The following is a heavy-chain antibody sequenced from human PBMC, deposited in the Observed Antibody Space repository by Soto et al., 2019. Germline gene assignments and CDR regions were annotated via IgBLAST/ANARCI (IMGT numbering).Heavy chain of an antibody. Sequence: QVQLQESGPGLVKPSQTLSLTCTVSGGSISSGGYYWSWIRQHPGKGLEWIGYIFYRGDTYYNPSLKRRINIALDASKKQFSLDLSSATAADTAVYYCARAGSSNWYVDYWGQGTLVTVSS. CDR1: GGSISSGGYY. J-gene: IGHJ4*02. CDR2: IFYRGDT. CDR3: ARAGSSNWYVDY. D-gene: IGHD6-13*01. V-gene: IGHV4-31*03.